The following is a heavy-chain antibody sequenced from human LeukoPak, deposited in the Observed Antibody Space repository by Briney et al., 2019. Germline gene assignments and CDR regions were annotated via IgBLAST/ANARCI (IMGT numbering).Heavy chain of an antibody. D-gene: IGHD3-22*01. CDR1: GFTFSSYS. J-gene: IGHJ4*02. Sequence: GGSLRLSXAASGFTFSSYSMNWVRQAPGKGLEWVSSISSSSSYTYYADSVKGRFTISRDNAKNSLYLQMNSLRAEDTAVYYCARVIQTFYYDSSGYYSSASNDFWGQGTLVTVSS. CDR2: ISSSSSYT. V-gene: IGHV3-21*01. CDR3: ARVIQTFYYDSSGYYSSASNDF.